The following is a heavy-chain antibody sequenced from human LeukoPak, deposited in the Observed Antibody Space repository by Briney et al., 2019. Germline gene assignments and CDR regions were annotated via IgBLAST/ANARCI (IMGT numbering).Heavy chain of an antibody. CDR2: IYYSGST. CDR3: ARTGSWYYYFDY. V-gene: IGHV4-59*01. CDR1: GGSISTYY. D-gene: IGHD6-13*01. J-gene: IGHJ4*02. Sequence: SETLSLTCTVSGGSISTYYWTWIRQPPGKGLEWIGYIYYSGSTNYNPSLKSRVTISVDTSKNQFSLKLSSVTSADTAVYYCARTGSWYYYFDYWGQGTLVTVSS.